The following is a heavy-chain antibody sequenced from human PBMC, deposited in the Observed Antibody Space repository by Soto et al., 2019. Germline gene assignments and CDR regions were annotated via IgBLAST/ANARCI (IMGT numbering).Heavy chain of an antibody. D-gene: IGHD3-10*01. CDR1: GVSLTSGNW. CDR2: IFHDGTA. V-gene: IGHV4-4*01. J-gene: IGHJ4*02. Sequence: XATLSLTCAVSGVSLTSGNWWTWFRQSPQRGLEYIGEIFHDGTANYYPSFERRVAMSVDTSRNQFSLKLTSVTAADTAVYFCARLVYDTRLNYMYFDSWGPGTLVTV. CDR3: ARLVYDTRLNYMYFDS.